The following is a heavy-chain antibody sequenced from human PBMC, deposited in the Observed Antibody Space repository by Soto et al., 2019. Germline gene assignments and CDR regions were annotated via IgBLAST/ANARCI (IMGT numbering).Heavy chain of an antibody. CDR3: ARVLSRGIIISDSYYYGMDV. J-gene: IGHJ6*02. D-gene: IGHD3-10*01. Sequence: KPGGSLRLSCAASGFTFSSYSLNWVRQAPGKGLEWVSSISSSSSDIYYADSVKGRFTISRDNAKNSLYLQMNSLRAEDTAVYYCARVLSRGIIISDSYYYGMDVWGQGTTVTVSS. V-gene: IGHV3-21*01. CDR2: ISSSSSDI. CDR1: GFTFSSYS.